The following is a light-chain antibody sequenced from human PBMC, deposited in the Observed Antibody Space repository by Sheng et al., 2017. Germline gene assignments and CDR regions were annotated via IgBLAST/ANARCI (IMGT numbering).Light chain of an antibody. Sequence: QSVLTQPPSVSGAPGQRVTISCTGSSSNIGAGYDVHWYQQLPGTAPKXLIYGNSNRPSGVPDRFSGSKSGTSASLAITGLQAEDEADYYCQSYDSSLSGSYVFGTGTKVTVL. V-gene: IGLV1-40*01. CDR3: QSYDSSLSGSYV. CDR2: GNS. J-gene: IGLJ1*01. CDR1: SSNIGAGYD.